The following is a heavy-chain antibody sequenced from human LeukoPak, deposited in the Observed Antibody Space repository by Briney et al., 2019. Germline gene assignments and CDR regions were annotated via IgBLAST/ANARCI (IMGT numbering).Heavy chain of an antibody. J-gene: IGHJ5*02. V-gene: IGHV1-46*01. CDR2: ISPSGGST. Sequence: ASVKVSCQAFGYTFTSNYIHWVRQAPAQGPEWMEVISPSGGSTTYAQKFQGRVTLTRDMSTSTDYLELSSLRSEDTAVYYCARDNSVRDEAWWVNPWGQGTLVTVSS. CDR1: GYTFTSNY. CDR3: ARDNSVRDEAWWVNP. D-gene: IGHD5-24*01.